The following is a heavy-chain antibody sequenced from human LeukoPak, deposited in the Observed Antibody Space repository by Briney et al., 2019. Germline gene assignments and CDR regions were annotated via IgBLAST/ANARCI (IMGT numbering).Heavy chain of an antibody. D-gene: IGHD5-12*01. CDR1: GYTFRNHG. CDR3: AKGASGYGDFDY. Sequence: GGSLRLSCATSGYTFRNHGVHWVRQASGKGLEGVAVIWGGGSRIYYADSVKGRFTISRDDSKNTLYLQMNGLRADDTVLYYCAKGASGYGDFDYWGQGTLVTVSS. J-gene: IGHJ4*02. V-gene: IGHV3-33*06. CDR2: IWGGGSRI.